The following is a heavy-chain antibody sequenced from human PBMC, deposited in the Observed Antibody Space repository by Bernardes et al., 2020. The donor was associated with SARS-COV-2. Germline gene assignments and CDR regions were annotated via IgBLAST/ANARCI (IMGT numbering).Heavy chain of an antibody. Sequence: GGSLRLSCAASGFSFGSYCMSWVRQAPGKGLEWVACITERSERSIYADSVKGQFTISRDNSRDTLYLQLSNLRAEDTAIYYCAREPSRRADLWGQGTLVTVSS. D-gene: IGHD2-2*01. J-gene: IGHJ5*02. CDR1: GFSFGSYC. CDR2: ITERSERS. CDR3: AREPSRRADL. V-gene: IGHV3-23*01.